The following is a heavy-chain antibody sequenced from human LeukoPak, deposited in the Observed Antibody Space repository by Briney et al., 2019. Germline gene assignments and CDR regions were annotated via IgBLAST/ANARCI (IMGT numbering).Heavy chain of an antibody. D-gene: IGHD2-15*01. CDR2: ISSSSSYI. Sequence: GGSLRLSCAASGFTFSSYSMNWVRQAPGKGLEWVSSISSSSSYIYYADSVKGRFTISRDNAKNSLYLQMNSLRAEDTAVYYCARDRSGGSCYWVFEYWGQGTLVTVSS. CDR1: GFTFSSYS. V-gene: IGHV3-21*01. J-gene: IGHJ4*02. CDR3: ARDRSGGSCYWVFEY.